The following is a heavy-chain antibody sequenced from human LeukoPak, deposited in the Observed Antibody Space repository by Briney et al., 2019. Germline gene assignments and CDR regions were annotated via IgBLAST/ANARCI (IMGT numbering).Heavy chain of an antibody. CDR3: ARREGYYDSSGYYSYYFDY. CDR2: IYPGDSDT. J-gene: IGHJ4*02. D-gene: IGHD3-22*01. CDR1: GYSFTSYW. V-gene: IGHV5-51*01. Sequence: GESLKISCKCSGYSFTSYWIGWVRQMPGKGLEWMGIIYPGDSDTRYSPSFQGQVTISADKSISTAYLQWSSLKASDTAMYYCARREGYYDSSGYYSYYFDYWGQGTLVTVSS.